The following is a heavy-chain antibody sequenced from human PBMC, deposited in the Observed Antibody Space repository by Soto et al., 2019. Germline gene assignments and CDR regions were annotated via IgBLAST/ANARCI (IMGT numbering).Heavy chain of an antibody. J-gene: IGHJ6*02. CDR2: IRSKAYGGTT. CDR1: GFTFGYYA. Sequence: GGSLRLSCTASGFTFGYYAMIWVRQAPGKGLEWVGFIRSKAYGGTTEYAASVKGRFTISRDDSKSIAYLQMNSLKTEDTAVYYCTAPHMVRGVIAYYYGMDVWGQGTTVTVSS. D-gene: IGHD3-10*01. CDR3: TAPHMVRGVIAYYYGMDV. V-gene: IGHV3-49*04.